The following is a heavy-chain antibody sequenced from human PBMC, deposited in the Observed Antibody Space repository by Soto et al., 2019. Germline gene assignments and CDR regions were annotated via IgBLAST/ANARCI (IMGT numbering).Heavy chain of an antibody. V-gene: IGHV4-39*01. CDR1: GGSISSSSYY. CDR3: ARLIRYFDWLLSPPDY. Sequence: SETLSLTCTVSGGSISSSSYYWAWIRQPPGKGLEWIGSIYYSGTTYYNPSLKSRVTISVDTSKNQFSLKLSSVTAADTAVYYCARLIRYFDWLLSPPDYWGQGALVTGSS. D-gene: IGHD3-9*01. J-gene: IGHJ4*02. CDR2: IYYSGTT.